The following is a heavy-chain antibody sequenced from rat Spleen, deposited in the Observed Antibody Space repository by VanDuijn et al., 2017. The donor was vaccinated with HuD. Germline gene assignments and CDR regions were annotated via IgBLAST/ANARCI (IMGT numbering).Heavy chain of an antibody. V-gene: IGHV5-20*01. CDR1: GFTFSNYG. J-gene: IGHJ2*01. D-gene: IGHD1-10*01. CDR2: ISYDGGST. Sequence: EVQLVESGGGLVQPGRSMKLSCAASGFTFSNYGMAWVRQAPKKGLEWVAYISYDGGSTYYRDSVKGRFTISRDNAKSTLYLQMDSLRSEDTATYYCTTDLHITTEGYDYWGQGVMVTVSS. CDR3: TTDLHITTEGYDY.